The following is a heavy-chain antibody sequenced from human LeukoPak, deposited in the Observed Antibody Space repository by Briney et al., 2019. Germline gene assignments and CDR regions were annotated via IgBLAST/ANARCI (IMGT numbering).Heavy chain of an antibody. CDR2: INHSGST. J-gene: IGHJ4*02. V-gene: IGHV4-34*01. CDR3: ARRGLYGSGSFGV. Sequence: SETLSLTCAVYGGSFSGYYWSWIRQPPGKGLEWIGEINHSGSTNYNPSLKSQVTISVDPSKNQCSLKLSSVTAADTAVYYCARRGLYGSGSFGVWGQGTLVTVSS. CDR1: GGSFSGYY. D-gene: IGHD3-10*01.